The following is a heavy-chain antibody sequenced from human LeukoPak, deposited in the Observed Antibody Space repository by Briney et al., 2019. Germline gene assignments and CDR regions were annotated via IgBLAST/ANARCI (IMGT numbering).Heavy chain of an antibody. CDR2: MNPNSGNT. Sequence: ASVKVSCKASGYTFTSYDINWVRQATGQGLEWMGWMNPNSGNTGYAQKFQGRVTMNRNTSISTGYMELRRLRSEDTAVYLCGRQWGGFDSWGQGTLVNVSS. V-gene: IGHV1-8*01. D-gene: IGHD6-19*01. CDR1: GYTFTSYD. CDR3: GRQWGGFDS. J-gene: IGHJ4*02.